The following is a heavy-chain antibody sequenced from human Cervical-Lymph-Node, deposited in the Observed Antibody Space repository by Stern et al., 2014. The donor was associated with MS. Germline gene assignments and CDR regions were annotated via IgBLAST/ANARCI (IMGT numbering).Heavy chain of an antibody. V-gene: IGHV3-30*01. Sequence: VQLVQSGGGVAQPGRSLRLSCAASGFALTSSAMHWVRQAPGKGLEWLAGISYGGDKKFYADSVKGRFTISRDTSDNTLILQMNSLTIEDTALYFCARDSPFFAKSSSLLSLFDFWGQGTLVAVSS. D-gene: IGHD2-2*01. J-gene: IGHJ4*02. CDR2: ISYGGDKK. CDR3: ARDSPFFAKSSSLLSLFDF. CDR1: GFALTSSA.